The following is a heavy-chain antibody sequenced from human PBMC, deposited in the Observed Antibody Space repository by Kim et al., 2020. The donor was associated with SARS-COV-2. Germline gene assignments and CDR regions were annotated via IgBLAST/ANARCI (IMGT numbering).Heavy chain of an antibody. CDR2: IRSKANSYAT. J-gene: IGHJ3*02. D-gene: IGHD6-13*01. CDR3: TRVPPYSNSWWDAFDI. Sequence: GGSLRLSCAASGFTFSDSAMYWVRQASGKGLEWVGRIRSKANSYATAYAASVKGRFTISRDDSKNTAYLQMNSLKTEDTAIYYCTRVPPYSNSWWDAFDIWRQGTMVTVSS. V-gene: IGHV3-73*01. CDR1: GFTFSDSA.